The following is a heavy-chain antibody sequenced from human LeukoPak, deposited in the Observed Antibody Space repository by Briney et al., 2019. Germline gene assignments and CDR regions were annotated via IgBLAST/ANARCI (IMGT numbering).Heavy chain of an antibody. CDR2: MNPNSGNT. CDR3: AIAVTTVSAGAFDI. D-gene: IGHD4-17*01. Sequence: GASVKVSCKASGSTFTSYDINWVRQATGQGLEWRGWMNPNSGNTGYAQKFQGRVTMTRNTSISTAYMELSSLRSEDTAVYYCAIAVTTVSAGAFDIWGQGTMTSVSS. V-gene: IGHV1-8*01. J-gene: IGHJ3*02. CDR1: GSTFTSYD.